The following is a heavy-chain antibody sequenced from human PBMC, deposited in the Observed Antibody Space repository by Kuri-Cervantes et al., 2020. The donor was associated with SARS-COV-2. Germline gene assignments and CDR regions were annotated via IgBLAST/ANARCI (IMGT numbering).Heavy chain of an antibody. CDR2: IYYSGST. Sequence: SETLSLTCTVSGGSISSSSYYWGWIRQPPGKGLEWIGSIYYSGSTYYNPSLKSRVTISVDTSKNQFSLKLSSVTAADTAVYYCARRYGGNSISYYCYYYGMDVWGQGTTVTVSS. J-gene: IGHJ6*02. D-gene: IGHD4-23*01. V-gene: IGHV4-39*01. CDR3: ARRYGGNSISYYCYYYGMDV. CDR1: GGSISSSSYY.